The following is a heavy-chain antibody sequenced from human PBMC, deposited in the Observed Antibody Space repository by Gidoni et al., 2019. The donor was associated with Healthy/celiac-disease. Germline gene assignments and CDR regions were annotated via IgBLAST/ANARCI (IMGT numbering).Heavy chain of an antibody. CDR1: GGSISRSSYY. CDR3: ARHREVVVLKGAFDI. D-gene: IGHD3-22*01. J-gene: IGHJ3*02. V-gene: IGHV4-39*01. Sequence: QLQLQESGTGLVKPSETLSLTCTVSGGSISRSSYYWGWIRQPPGKGLEWIGSIYYSGSTYYNPSLKSRVTISVDTSKNQFSLKLSSVTAADTAVYYCARHREVVVLKGAFDIWGQGTMVTVSS. CDR2: IYYSGST.